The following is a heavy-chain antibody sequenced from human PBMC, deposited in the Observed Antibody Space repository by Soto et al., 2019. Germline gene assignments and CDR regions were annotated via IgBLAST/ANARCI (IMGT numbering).Heavy chain of an antibody. D-gene: IGHD1-1*01. CDR1: GFSVTNNY. Sequence: EVQLVESGGGLILPGGSLRLSCAASGFSVTNNYMTWFRQAPGKGLEWVSIIYTGGSVYYGESVKGRSTISRDSSKNTVFLQVNTLRAEDTAVYYCARATRYFGSFDAWVQGTLVTVSS. CDR2: IYTGGSV. CDR3: ARATRYFGSFDA. V-gene: IGHV3-53*01. J-gene: IGHJ4*02.